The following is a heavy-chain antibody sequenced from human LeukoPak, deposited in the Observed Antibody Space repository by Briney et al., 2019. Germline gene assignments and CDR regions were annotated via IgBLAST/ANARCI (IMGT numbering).Heavy chain of an antibody. Sequence: GGSLRLSCAASGFAFTNYAMSWVRQAPGKGLEWVSGMSGRGVSTYYADSVKGRFTISSDNSKNTLYLQMNSLRAEDTAIYYCAKDCNGGNCYIDYWGQGTLVTVAS. CDR3: AKDCNGGNCYIDY. CDR1: GFAFTNYA. V-gene: IGHV3-23*01. J-gene: IGHJ4*02. D-gene: IGHD2-15*01. CDR2: MSGRGVST.